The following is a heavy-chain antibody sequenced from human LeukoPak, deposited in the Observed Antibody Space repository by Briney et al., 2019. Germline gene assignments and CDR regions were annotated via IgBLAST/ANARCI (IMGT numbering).Heavy chain of an antibody. CDR1: GFTFSSYS. V-gene: IGHV3-21*01. D-gene: IGHD3-22*01. J-gene: IGHJ3*02. CDR2: ISSSSSYI. Sequence: GGSLRLSCAASGFTFSSYSMNWVRQAPGKGLEWVSSISSSSSYIYYADSVKGRFTISRDNAKNSLYLQMNSLRAEDTAVYYCARAYYYDSSGYYLDAFDIWGQWTMVTVSS. CDR3: ARAYYYDSSGYYLDAFDI.